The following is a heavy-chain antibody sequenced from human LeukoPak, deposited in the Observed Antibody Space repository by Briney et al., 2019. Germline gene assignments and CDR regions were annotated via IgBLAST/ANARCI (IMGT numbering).Heavy chain of an antibody. J-gene: IGHJ5*02. V-gene: IGHV1-46*01. CDR2: INPSGGST. CDR1: GYTFTSYY. D-gene: IGHD2-2*01. CDR3: ARDIVVVPAAIGSNWFDP. Sequence: ASVEVSCKASGYTFTSYYMHWVRQAPGQGLEWMGIINPSGGSTSYAQKFQGRVTMTRDTSTSTVYMELSSLRSEDTAVYYCARDIVVVPAAIGSNWFDPWGQGTLVTVSS.